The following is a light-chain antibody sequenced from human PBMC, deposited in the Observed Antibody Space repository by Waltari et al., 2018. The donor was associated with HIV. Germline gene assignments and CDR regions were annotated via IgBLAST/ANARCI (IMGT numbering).Light chain of an antibody. Sequence: QSALTQPASVSGSPGQSITISCTGTSSDVGGYNYVSWYQQHPGKDPKHMIYDVSKRPSGVSNRFFGSKAGNTASLTISGLQAEDEADYYCCSYAGSSTYVFGTGTKVTVL. CDR3: CSYAGSSTYV. CDR1: SSDVGGYNY. V-gene: IGLV2-23*02. J-gene: IGLJ1*01. CDR2: DVS.